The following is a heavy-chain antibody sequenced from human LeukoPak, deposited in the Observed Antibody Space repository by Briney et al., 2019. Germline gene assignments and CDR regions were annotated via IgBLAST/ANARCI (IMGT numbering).Heavy chain of an antibody. Sequence: SQTLSLTCTVSGGSISSGNYYYSWIRQPAGKGLEWIGRVYTSGSTNYNPSLKSRVTISVDTSKKQFSLKLSSVTAADTAVYYCAREKIGYYDGSGRGWFDPWGQGTLVTVSS. CDR2: VYTSGST. CDR3: AREKIGYYDGSGRGWFDP. CDR1: GGSISSGNYY. D-gene: IGHD3-22*01. V-gene: IGHV4-61*02. J-gene: IGHJ5*02.